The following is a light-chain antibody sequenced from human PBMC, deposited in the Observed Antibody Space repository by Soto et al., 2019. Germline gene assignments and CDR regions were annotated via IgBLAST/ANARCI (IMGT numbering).Light chain of an antibody. J-gene: IGLJ1*01. Sequence: QSVLPQPASESGSPGQAITISCTGTSDDVGAYNSVSWYQQLPHKAPQVILYKGTQRPSGVSSRFSGSTSGNAASLTISGLQADDEADYFCCSSAPESTYVFGTGTKVTVL. V-gene: IGLV2-23*01. CDR2: KGT. CDR3: CSSAPESTYV. CDR1: SDDVGAYNS.